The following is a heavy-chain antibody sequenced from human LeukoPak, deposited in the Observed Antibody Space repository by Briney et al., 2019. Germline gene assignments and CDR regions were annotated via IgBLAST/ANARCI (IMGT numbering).Heavy chain of an antibody. D-gene: IGHD3-22*01. V-gene: IGHV3-30*03. CDR2: VSYDGGHK. CDR3: ARDRINMMVLGHDSGLDC. CDR1: GFSLSDYG. J-gene: IGHJ4*02. Sequence: PGGSLRLSCVGSGFSLSDYGIHWVRQAPGKGLEWVAVVSYDGGHKYYAASVKGRFTISRDTSSDTVSLQMNSLRVEDTAVYYCARDRINMMVLGHDSGLDCWGQGTLVIVSS.